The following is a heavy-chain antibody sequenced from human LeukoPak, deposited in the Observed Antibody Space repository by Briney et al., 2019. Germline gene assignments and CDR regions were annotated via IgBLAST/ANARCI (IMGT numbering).Heavy chain of an antibody. CDR2: INPNSGGT. V-gene: IGHV1-2*06. CDR3: ARRGYGGYYYMDV. Sequence: ASVKVSCKASGGTFSSYAISWVRQAPGQGLEWMGRINPNSGGTDYAQKFQGRVTMTSDTSISTAYMELSSLRSDDTAVYYCARRGYGGYYYMDVWGKGTTVTVSS. J-gene: IGHJ6*03. CDR1: GGTFSSYA. D-gene: IGHD5-12*01.